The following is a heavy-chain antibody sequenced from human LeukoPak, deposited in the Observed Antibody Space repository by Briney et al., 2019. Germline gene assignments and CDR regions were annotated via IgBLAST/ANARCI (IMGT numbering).Heavy chain of an antibody. D-gene: IGHD6-13*01. Sequence: SETLSLTCTVSGGSISSSRYYWGWIRQPPGKGLEWIGSIYYSGSTYYNPSLKSRVTISVDTSKNQFSLKLSSVTAADTAVYYCARDGIAAAVGSWGQGTLVTVSS. J-gene: IGHJ5*02. V-gene: IGHV4-39*07. CDR1: GGSISSSRYY. CDR2: IYYSGST. CDR3: ARDGIAAAVGS.